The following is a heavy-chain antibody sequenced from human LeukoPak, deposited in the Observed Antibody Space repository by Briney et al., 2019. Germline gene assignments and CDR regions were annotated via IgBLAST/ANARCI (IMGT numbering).Heavy chain of an antibody. Sequence: PGGSLRLSCAASGFTFNTYDMSWVRQAPGKGLEWVSSISTSGGSTYYADSVKGRFTISRDNSKNTLYLQMNSLRAEDTAVYYCAKGQTSGYYAHFDHWGQGTQVTVSS. CDR3: AKGQTSGYYAHFDH. D-gene: IGHD3-22*01. V-gene: IGHV3-23*01. CDR2: ISTSGGST. CDR1: GFTFNTYD. J-gene: IGHJ4*02.